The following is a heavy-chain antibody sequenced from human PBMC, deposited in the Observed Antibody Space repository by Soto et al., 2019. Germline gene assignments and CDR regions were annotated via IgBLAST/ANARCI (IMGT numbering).Heavy chain of an antibody. J-gene: IGHJ2*01. Sequence: EVQVLESGGGLVQPGGSLRLSCAGSGFTFIHYAMNWVRQAPGKGLELVSSISGGGDAAFFPDSVRGRFTISRDNSKNTVSLQTNSPGVDDTVVYFCARNILGSTTCPNYWYFKLWGRGTVVTVPS. CDR3: ARNILGSTTCPNYWYFKL. CDR1: GFTFIHYA. CDR2: ISGGGDAA. D-gene: IGHD2-15*01. V-gene: IGHV3-23*01.